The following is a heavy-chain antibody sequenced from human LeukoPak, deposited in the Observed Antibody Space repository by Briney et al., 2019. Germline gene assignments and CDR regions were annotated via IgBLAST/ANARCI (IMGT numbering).Heavy chain of an antibody. CDR3: ARPGIAASHFDY. Sequence: ASVKVSCKASGYTFTSYYMHWVRQAPGQGLEWMGIINPSGGSTSYAQKFQGRVTMTRDTSTGTVYMELSSLGSEDTAVYYCARPGIAASHFDYWGQGTLVTVSS. D-gene: IGHD6-13*01. V-gene: IGHV1-46*01. J-gene: IGHJ4*02. CDR2: INPSGGST. CDR1: GYTFTSYY.